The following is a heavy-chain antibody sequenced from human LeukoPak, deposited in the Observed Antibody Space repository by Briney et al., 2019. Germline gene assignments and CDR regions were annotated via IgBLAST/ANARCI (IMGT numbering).Heavy chain of an antibody. Sequence: TGGSLRLSCAASGFSVTSNHMTWVRQAPGKGLEWVSAISRSGGDTEYADSVKGRFTISRDNSKNTLYMQMNSLRAEDAAVYYCAKCGTTCYANAFYIWGQGTMVTVSS. CDR1: GFSVTSNH. J-gene: IGHJ3*02. CDR2: ISRSGGDT. V-gene: IGHV3-23*01. D-gene: IGHD2-2*01. CDR3: AKCGTTCYANAFYI.